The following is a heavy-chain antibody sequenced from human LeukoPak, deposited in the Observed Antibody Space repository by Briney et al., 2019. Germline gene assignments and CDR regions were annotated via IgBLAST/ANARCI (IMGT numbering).Heavy chain of an antibody. CDR2: ISSSSSYI. CDR1: GFTFSSYS. Sequence: GGSLRLSCAASGFTFSSYSMNWVRQAPGKGLEWVSSISSSSSYIYYADSVKGRFTIPRDNAKNSIYLQMNSLRAGDTAVYYCARWEIRGTAHQLDYWGQGTLVTVSS. J-gene: IGHJ4*02. D-gene: IGHD1-7*01. CDR3: ARWEIRGTAHQLDY. V-gene: IGHV3-21*01.